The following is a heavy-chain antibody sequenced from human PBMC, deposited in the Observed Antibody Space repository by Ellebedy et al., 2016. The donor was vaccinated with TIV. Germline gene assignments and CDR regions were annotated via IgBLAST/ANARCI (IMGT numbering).Heavy chain of an antibody. CDR2: GGRDY. CDR3: ARGTTGWFGVDY. D-gene: IGHD3-10*01. Sequence: PGGSLRLSCVTSGFTFSDYSMHWVRQAPGKGLEWVAVGGRDYYYANSVKGRFPISRDTSQNSLYLQMNRLRSEDTAVYYCARGTTGWFGVDYWGQGTLVTVSS. J-gene: IGHJ4*02. CDR1: GFTFSDYS. V-gene: IGHV3-30-3*01.